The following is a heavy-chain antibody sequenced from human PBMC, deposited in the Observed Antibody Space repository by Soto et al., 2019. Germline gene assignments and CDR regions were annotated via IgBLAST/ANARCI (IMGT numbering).Heavy chain of an antibody. V-gene: IGHV4-39*02. Sequence: SETLSLTCSVSGDSVTSDTYDWGWVRQPPGRGLEWIGYFFYSENTYYNPSLKSRVTISVDSSKNHFSLNLNSVTAADSAIYYCGRGRGYSTGYFDYWGQGSQVTVSS. CDR1: GDSVTSDTYD. D-gene: IGHD3-3*01. J-gene: IGHJ4*02. CDR3: GRGRGYSTGYFDY. CDR2: FFYSENT.